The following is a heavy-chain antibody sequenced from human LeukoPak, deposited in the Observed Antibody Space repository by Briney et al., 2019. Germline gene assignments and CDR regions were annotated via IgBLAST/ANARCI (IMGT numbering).Heavy chain of an antibody. CDR2: INHSGST. J-gene: IGHJ6*03. V-gene: IGHV4-34*01. Sequence: PSETLSLTCAVYGGSFSGYYWSWIRQPPGKGLEWIGEINHSGSTNYNPSLKSRVTISVDTSKNQFSLKLSSVTAADTAVYYCARWAMVRGVTSYYYYYYMDVWGKGTTVTVSS. D-gene: IGHD3-10*01. CDR3: ARWAMVRGVTSYYYYYYMDV. CDR1: GGSFSGYY.